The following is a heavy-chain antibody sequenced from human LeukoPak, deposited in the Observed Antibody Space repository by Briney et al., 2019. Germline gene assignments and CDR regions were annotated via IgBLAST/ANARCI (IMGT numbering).Heavy chain of an antibody. V-gene: IGHV3-30*18. J-gene: IGHJ4*02. CDR2: VSYDGNKK. Sequence: GGSLRLSCAASGFIFSSFGMHWVRQTPGKGLEWVAIVSYDGNKKYYAGSVKGRFTISRDNSKKTLYLQMNSLRTEDTAVYYCAKDRLLGDSYYDNSGYGLDSWGQGTPVTVSS. CDR1: GFIFSSFG. D-gene: IGHD3-22*01. CDR3: AKDRLLGDSYYDNSGYGLDS.